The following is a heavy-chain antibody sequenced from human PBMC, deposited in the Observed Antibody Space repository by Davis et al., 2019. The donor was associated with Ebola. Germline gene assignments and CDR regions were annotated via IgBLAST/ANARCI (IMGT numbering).Heavy chain of an antibody. D-gene: IGHD3-10*01. J-gene: IGHJ6*02. CDR1: GGTFSSYA. CDR3: ARESMVRGVTRYGMDV. V-gene: IGHV1-69*13. Sequence: SVKVSCKASGGTFSSYAISWVRQAPGQGLEWMGGIIPIFGTANYAQKFQGRVTITADESTSTAYMELSSLRSEDTAVYYCARESMVRGVTRYGMDVWGQGTTVTVSS. CDR2: IIPIFGTA.